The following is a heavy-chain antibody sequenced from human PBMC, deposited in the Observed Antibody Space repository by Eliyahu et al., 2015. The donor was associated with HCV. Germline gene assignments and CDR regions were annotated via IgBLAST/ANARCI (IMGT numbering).Heavy chain of an antibody. J-gene: IGHJ4*02. CDR3: ARDSYQFRSGYYFDY. CDR1: GYTFTNYG. D-gene: IGHD3-3*01. Sequence: QVQLVQSGAEVKKXGASVKVSCKXSGYTFTNYGISWVRQAPGQGXEWMGWISAYNGNTNYAQKVQGRVTMTTDTSTSTAYMELRSLRSDDTAVYYCARDSYQFRSGYYFDYWGQGTLVTVSS. V-gene: IGHV1-18*01. CDR2: ISAYNGNT.